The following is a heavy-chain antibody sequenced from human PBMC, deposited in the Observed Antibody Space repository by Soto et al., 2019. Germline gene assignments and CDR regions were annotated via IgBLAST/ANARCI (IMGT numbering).Heavy chain of an antibody. CDR2: ISYDGGRQ. CDR3: VSDRGYGHASVPYS. J-gene: IGHJ4*02. Sequence: QAHLVESGGGVVQPGRSLRLSCAASGFTFTSYGMHWVRQAPGTRLEWVAVISYDGGRQHYADSVKGRFTISRDNSKNMVRLQMNSLRAEDTAVYYCVSDRGYGHASVPYSWGQGTLVSVSS. V-gene: IGHV3-30*03. D-gene: IGHD5-18*01. CDR1: GFTFTSYG.